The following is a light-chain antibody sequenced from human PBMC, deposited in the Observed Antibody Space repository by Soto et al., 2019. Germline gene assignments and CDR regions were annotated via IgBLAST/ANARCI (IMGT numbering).Light chain of an antibody. V-gene: IGKV3-15*01. CDR1: QSISSN. Sequence: EIVMTQSPATLSVSPGERATLSCRASQSISSNLAWYQQKPGQAPRLLIYGASTRATGIPARFSGSGSGTDFTLTISSLQSEDFAVYYWQQYNNWPPLTFGGGTKVEIK. CDR2: GAS. J-gene: IGKJ4*01. CDR3: QQYNNWPPLT.